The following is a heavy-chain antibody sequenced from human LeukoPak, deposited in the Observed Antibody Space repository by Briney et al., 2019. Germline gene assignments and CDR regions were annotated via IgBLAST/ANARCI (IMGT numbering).Heavy chain of an antibody. CDR2: MNPNSGNT. V-gene: IGHV1-8*01. J-gene: IGHJ4*02. D-gene: IGHD3-22*01. Sequence: GASVKVSCKASGYTFTSYDINWVRQATGQGLEWMGWMNPNSGNTGYAQKFQGRVTMTRNTSISTAYMELSNLRSEDTAVYYCARGRYYDSSGSTTFDYWGQGTLVTVSS. CDR3: ARGRYYDSSGSTTFDY. CDR1: GYTFTSYD.